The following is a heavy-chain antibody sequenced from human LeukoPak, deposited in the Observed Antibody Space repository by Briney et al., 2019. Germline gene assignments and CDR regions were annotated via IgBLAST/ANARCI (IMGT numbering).Heavy chain of an antibody. CDR2: ISGSGGST. V-gene: IGHV3-23*01. Sequence: QSGGSLRLSCAASGFTFSSYGMSWVRQAPGKGLEWVSAISGSGGSTYYADSVKGRFTISRDNSKNTVYLQMNHLRAEDTAVYYCAGMEDILTDYQYHFDYWGQGTLVTVSS. D-gene: IGHD3-9*01. CDR1: GFTFSSYG. J-gene: IGHJ4*02. CDR3: AGMEDILTDYQYHFDY.